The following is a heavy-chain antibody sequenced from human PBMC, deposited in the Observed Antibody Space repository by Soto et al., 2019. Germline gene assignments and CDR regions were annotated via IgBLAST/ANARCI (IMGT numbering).Heavy chain of an antibody. J-gene: IGHJ4*02. Sequence: GGSLRLSCAASGFTFSSYAMSWVRQAPGKGLEWVSAISGSGGNTYYADSVKGRFTISRDNSKNTLYLQMNSLRAEDTAVYYCAKVVNYDFWSGYPSEWGQGTLVTVSS. CDR1: GFTFSSYA. CDR2: ISGSGGNT. D-gene: IGHD3-3*01. V-gene: IGHV3-23*01. CDR3: AKVVNYDFWSGYPSE.